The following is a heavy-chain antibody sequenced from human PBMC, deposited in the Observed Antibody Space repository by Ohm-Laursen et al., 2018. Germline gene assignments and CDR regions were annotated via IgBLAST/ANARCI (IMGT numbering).Heavy chain of an antibody. V-gene: IGHV4-34*01. CDR3: ARVKQWLIYAFDI. Sequence: TLSLTCTVSGGSISSFYWGWIRQPPGKGLEWIGEINHSGSTNYNPSLKSRVTISVDTSKNQFSLKLSSVTAADTAVYYCARVKQWLIYAFDIWGQGTMVTVSS. J-gene: IGHJ3*02. CDR1: GGSISSFY. CDR2: INHSGST. D-gene: IGHD6-19*01.